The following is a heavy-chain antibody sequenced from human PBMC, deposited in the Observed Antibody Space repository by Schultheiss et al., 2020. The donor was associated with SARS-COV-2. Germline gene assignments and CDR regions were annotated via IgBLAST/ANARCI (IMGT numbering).Heavy chain of an antibody. Sequence: SQTLSLTCAVYGGSFSGYYWSWIRQPAGKGLEWIGYIYYSGSTNYNPSLKSRVTISVDTSKNQFSLKLSSVTAADTAVYYCARHMGSGYDYPGAFDIWGQGTMVTVSS. D-gene: IGHD5-12*01. CDR3: ARHMGSGYDYPGAFDI. CDR1: GGSFSGYY. V-gene: IGHV4-59*08. J-gene: IGHJ3*02. CDR2: IYYSGST.